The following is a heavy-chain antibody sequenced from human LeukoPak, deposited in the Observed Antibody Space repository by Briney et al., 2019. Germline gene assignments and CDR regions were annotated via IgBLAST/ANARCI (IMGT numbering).Heavy chain of an antibody. CDR2: IYYSGST. CDR3: ASELAARYCSGGSCYATDY. D-gene: IGHD2-15*01. Sequence: SETRSLTCTVSGGSISSSSYYWGWIRQPPGKGLEWIGSIYYSGSTYYNPSLKSRVTISVDTSKNQFSLKLSSVTAADTAVYYCASELAARYCSGGSCYATDYWGQGTLVTVSS. CDR1: GGSISSSSYY. J-gene: IGHJ4*02. V-gene: IGHV4-39*01.